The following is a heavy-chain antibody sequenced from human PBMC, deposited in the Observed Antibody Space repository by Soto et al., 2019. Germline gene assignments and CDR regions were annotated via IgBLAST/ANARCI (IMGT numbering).Heavy chain of an antibody. CDR1: GFTFSSYS. CDR3: ARDYYYDSSGYYAGFDY. D-gene: IGHD3-22*01. V-gene: IGHV3-21*01. Sequence: EVQLVESGGGLVKPGGSLRLSCAASGFTFSSYSMNWVRQAPGKGLEWVSPISSSSSYIYYADSVKGRFTISRDNAKNPLYLQRNRLRAEDTAVYYCARDYYYDSSGYYAGFDYWGQGTLVTVSS. CDR2: ISSSSSYI. J-gene: IGHJ4*02.